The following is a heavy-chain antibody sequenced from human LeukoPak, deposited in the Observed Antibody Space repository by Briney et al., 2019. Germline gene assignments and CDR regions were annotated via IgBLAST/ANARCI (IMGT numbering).Heavy chain of an antibody. CDR1: GFTVSSNY. CDR3: AKDSRQASEVYYYDSSGYYYFDY. J-gene: IGHJ4*02. CDR2: ISGSGGST. V-gene: IGHV3-23*01. D-gene: IGHD3-22*01. Sequence: GGSLRLSCAASGFTVSSNYMSWVRQAPGKGLEWVSAISGSGGSTYYADSVKDRFTISRDNSKNTLYLQMNSLRAEDTAVYYCAKDSRQASEVYYYDSSGYYYFDYWGQGTLVTVSS.